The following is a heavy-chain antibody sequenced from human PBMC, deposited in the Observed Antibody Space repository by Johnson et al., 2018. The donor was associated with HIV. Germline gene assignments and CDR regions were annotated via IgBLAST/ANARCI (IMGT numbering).Heavy chain of an antibody. V-gene: IGHV3-30-3*02. CDR1: GFTFSYYA. Sequence: QVQLVESGGGVVQPGMSLRLSCAASGFTFSYYAMHWVRQAPGKGLEWMAVISHDGSNKYYADSVKGRFTISRDNSKNTLYLQMNSLRPDDTALYFCAKLESVRPDYDGFDMWGRGTMVTVSS. CDR3: AKLESVRPDYDGFDM. D-gene: IGHD4-11*01. J-gene: IGHJ3*02. CDR2: ISHDGSNK.